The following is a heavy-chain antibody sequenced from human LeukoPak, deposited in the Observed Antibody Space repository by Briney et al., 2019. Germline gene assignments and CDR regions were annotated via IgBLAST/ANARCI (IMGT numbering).Heavy chain of an antibody. V-gene: IGHV3-53*01. CDR3: ARALNYDYYYYGMDV. J-gene: IGHJ6*02. Sequence: GGSLRLSCAASGFTVSSNYMSWVRQAPGKGLEWVSVIYSGSSTYYADSVKGRFTISRDNSKNTLYLQMNSLRAEDTAAYYCARALNYDYYYYGMDVWGQGTTVTVSS. CDR2: IYSGSST. CDR1: GFTVSSNY. D-gene: IGHD1-7*01.